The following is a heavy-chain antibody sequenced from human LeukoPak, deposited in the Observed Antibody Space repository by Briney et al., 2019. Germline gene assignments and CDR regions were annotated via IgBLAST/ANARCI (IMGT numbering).Heavy chain of an antibody. D-gene: IGHD3-22*01. V-gene: IGHV3-11*04. J-gene: IGHJ4*02. CDR1: GFGFSDDS. CDR3: ARDYIGSGSGSFDL. CDR2: ISRSGATV. Sequence: GGSLRLSCAASGFGFSDDSMSWIRQAPGKGLEWISYISRSGATVYYADSVKGRFTISRDNARNSLYLQMNSLRAEDTAVFYCARDYIGSGSGSFDLWGQGTLVTVSS.